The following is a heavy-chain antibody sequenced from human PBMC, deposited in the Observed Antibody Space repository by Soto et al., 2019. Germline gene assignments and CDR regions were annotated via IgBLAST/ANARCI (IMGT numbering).Heavy chain of an antibody. CDR2: ISAYNGNT. D-gene: IGHD3-3*01. V-gene: IGHV1-18*01. J-gene: IGHJ6*02. CDR1: GYTFTSYG. Sequence: QVQLVQSGAEVKKPGASVKVSCKASGYTFTSYGISWVRQAPGQGLEWMGWISAYNGNTNYALKLQGRVTMTTDTSTGPAYMEPRSMRSDYTAVYYCARDPHVLGFLEWLSDYYYYGMDVWGQGTTVTVSS. CDR3: ARDPHVLGFLEWLSDYYYYGMDV.